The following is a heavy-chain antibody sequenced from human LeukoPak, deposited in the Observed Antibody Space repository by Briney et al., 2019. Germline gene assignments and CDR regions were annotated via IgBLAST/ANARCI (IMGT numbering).Heavy chain of an antibody. J-gene: IGHJ4*02. CDR3: ARGVYIAAAQYGY. D-gene: IGHD6-13*01. CDR1: GGSISSYY. V-gene: IGHV4-59*01. CDR2: IYYSGTT. Sequence: SETLSLTCTVSGGSISSYYWSRIRQPPGKGLEWIGYIYYSGTTNYNPSLKSRVTISVDTSKSQFSLKLSSVTAADTAVYYCARGVYIAAAQYGYWGQGTLVTVSS.